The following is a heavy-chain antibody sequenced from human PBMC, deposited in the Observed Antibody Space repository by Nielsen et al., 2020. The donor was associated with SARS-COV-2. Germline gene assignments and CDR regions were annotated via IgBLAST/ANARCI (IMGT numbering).Heavy chain of an antibody. J-gene: IGHJ6*03. CDR3: ARGHDILTPSDDYFYHYMAV. CDR1: GYNFIKWY. CDR2: INPSGGTT. D-gene: IGHD3-9*01. Sequence: ASVKVSCKTSGYNFIKWYLHWVRQAPGQGLEWMGRINPSGGTTTYAQKFQGRVTLTRDTSTNTVYMELRSLRSEDTAVYYCARGHDILTPSDDYFYHYMAVWGKGTTVTVSS. V-gene: IGHV1-46*01.